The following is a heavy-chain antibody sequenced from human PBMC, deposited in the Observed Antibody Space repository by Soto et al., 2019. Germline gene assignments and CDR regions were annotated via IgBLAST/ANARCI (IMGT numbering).Heavy chain of an antibody. Sequence: EVQLLESGGILVQPGGSLRLSCAGSGFAFSGYAMTWVRQAPGKGLQWVSGISGSGSTTYIADSVKGRFTTSRDNSKSTLYLQMNSLRAEETAVYYCAKDRGWGTIAVRDIDYWGQGTLVTVSS. CDR2: ISGSGSTT. J-gene: IGHJ4*02. D-gene: IGHD6-6*01. V-gene: IGHV3-23*01. CDR3: AKDRGWGTIAVRDIDY. CDR1: GFAFSGYA.